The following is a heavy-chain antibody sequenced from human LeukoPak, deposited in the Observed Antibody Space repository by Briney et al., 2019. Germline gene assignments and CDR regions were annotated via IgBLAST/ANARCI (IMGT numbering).Heavy chain of an antibody. Sequence: SETLSLTCTVSGCSISSYYWSWIRQPPGKGLEWIGYIYYSGSTNYNPSLKSRVTISVDTSKNQFSLKLSSVTAADTAVYYCARHAEVEWHFDYWGQGTLVTVSS. CDR3: ARHAEVEWHFDY. D-gene: IGHD2-8*01. V-gene: IGHV4-59*08. CDR1: GCSISSYY. CDR2: IYYSGST. J-gene: IGHJ4*02.